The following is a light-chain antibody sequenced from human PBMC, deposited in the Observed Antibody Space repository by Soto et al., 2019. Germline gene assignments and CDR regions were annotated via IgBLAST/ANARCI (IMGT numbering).Light chain of an antibody. J-gene: IGLJ1*01. V-gene: IGLV2-14*01. CDR1: SSDVGGYDY. CDR3: NSYTSSTSLPYV. CDR2: EVT. Sequence: QSALAQPTSVSGSLGQSIAISCTGTSSDVGGYDYVSWHQQHPGKAPKLLIFEVTSRPSGVSHRFSGSKSGNTASLTISALQAEDEADYFCNSYTSSTSLPYVFGTGTQLTVL.